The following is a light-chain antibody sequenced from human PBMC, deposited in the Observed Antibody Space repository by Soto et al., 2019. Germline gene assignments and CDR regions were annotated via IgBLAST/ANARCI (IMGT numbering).Light chain of an antibody. CDR2: EVS. J-gene: IGLJ2*01. CDR3: SSYAGSNAVV. V-gene: IGLV2-8*01. Sequence: QSALAQPASVSGSPGQSITISCTGTSSDVGAYNSVSWYQQHPHKAPKLMIYEVSKRPSGVPDRFSGSKSGNTASLTVSGLQAEDEADYYCSSYAGSNAVVFGGGTKLTVL. CDR1: SSDVGAYNS.